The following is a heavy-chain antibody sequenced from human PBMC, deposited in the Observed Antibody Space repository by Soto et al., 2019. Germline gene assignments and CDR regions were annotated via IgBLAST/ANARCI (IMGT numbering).Heavy chain of an antibody. D-gene: IGHD1-7*01. V-gene: IGHV1-46*01. J-gene: IGHJ4*02. CDR3: ARDGTYGQFDY. CDR2: INPSGGSP. CDR1: GYIFTTYY. Sequence: QVLLVQSGAEVEKPGASVKVSCKASGYIFTTYYMHWLRQAPGQGLEWMGIINPSGGSPTYAQKFQDRVTLTRHTSTSTVYMELSSLSSEDTAVYYCARDGTYGQFDYWGQGTLVTVSS.